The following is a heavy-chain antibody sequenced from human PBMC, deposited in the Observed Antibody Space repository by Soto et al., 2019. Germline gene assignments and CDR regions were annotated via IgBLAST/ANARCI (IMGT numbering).Heavy chain of an antibody. CDR2: IYPGDSDT. Sequence: GESLKISCKGSGYSFTSYWIGWVRQMPGKGLEWMGIIYPGDSDTRYSPSFQGQVTISADKSISTAYLQWSSLKASDTAMYYCARKNYYGSGSYIQSDAFDIWGQGTMVTVSS. J-gene: IGHJ3*02. V-gene: IGHV5-51*01. CDR3: ARKNYYGSGSYIQSDAFDI. D-gene: IGHD3-10*01. CDR1: GYSFTSYW.